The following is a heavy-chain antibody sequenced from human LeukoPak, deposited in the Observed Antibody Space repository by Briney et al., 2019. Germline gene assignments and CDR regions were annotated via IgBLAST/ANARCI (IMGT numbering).Heavy chain of an antibody. V-gene: IGHV3-66*01. CDR1: GFNVSSSY. Sequence: GGSLRLSCAASGFNVSSSYMNWVRQAPGKGLEWVSLIYSGGGTYCADSVKGRFTISRDNSKNTLYLQMNSLRAEDTAVYYCARNYYDSSAYYYFDYWGQGTLVTVSS. CDR2: IYSGGGT. J-gene: IGHJ4*02. CDR3: ARNYYDSSAYYYFDY. D-gene: IGHD3-22*01.